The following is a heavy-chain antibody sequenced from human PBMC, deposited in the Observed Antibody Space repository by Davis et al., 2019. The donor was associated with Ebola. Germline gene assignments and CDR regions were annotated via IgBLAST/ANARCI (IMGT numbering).Heavy chain of an antibody. V-gene: IGHV3-9*01. CDR2: LSWNSGSI. CDR1: GFTFDDYA. D-gene: IGHD5/OR15-5a*01. Sequence: LKISCAASGFTFDDYAMHWVRQAPGKGLEWVSGLSWNSGSIGYADSVKGRFTISRDNAKNSLYLQMNSLRAEDTALYYCAKDSSTNYYYYYGMDVWGKGTTVTVSS. CDR3: AKDSSTNYYYYYGMDV. J-gene: IGHJ6*04.